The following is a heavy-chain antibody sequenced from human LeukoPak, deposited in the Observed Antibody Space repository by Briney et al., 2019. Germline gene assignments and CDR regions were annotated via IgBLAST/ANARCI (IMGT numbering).Heavy chain of an antibody. J-gene: IGHJ6*03. CDR3: AKVMKGSERLTMVRGVIIKTAGLYYMDV. V-gene: IGHV3-23*01. D-gene: IGHD3-10*01. Sequence: GGSLRLSCAASGFTFSSYGMSWVHQAPGKGLEWVSGISGSGGSTYYADPVKGRFTISRDNSKNTLYLQMNSLRAEDTAVYYCAKVMKGSERLTMVRGVIIKTAGLYYMDVWGKGTTVTVSS. CDR1: GFTFSSYG. CDR2: ISGSGGST.